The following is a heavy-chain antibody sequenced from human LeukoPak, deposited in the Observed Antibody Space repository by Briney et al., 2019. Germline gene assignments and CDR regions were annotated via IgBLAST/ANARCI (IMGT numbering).Heavy chain of an antibody. D-gene: IGHD6-19*01. J-gene: IGHJ3*02. V-gene: IGHV4-4*07. CDR2: IYTSGGT. CDR1: GGSISSYY. Sequence: PSETLSLTCTVSGGSISSYYWSWIRQPAGKGLEWIGRIYTSGGTNYNPSLKSRVTMSVDTSKNQFSLKLSSVTAADTAVYYCARGYSSGWYLAFDIWGQGTMVTVSS. CDR3: ARGYSSGWYLAFDI.